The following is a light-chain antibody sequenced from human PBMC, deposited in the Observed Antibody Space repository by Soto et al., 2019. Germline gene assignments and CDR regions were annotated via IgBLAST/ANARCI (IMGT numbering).Light chain of an antibody. J-gene: IGLJ3*02. CDR1: NSDVGGYNF. Sequence: QSALTQPASVSGSPGQSITISCTGTNSDVGGYNFVSWYQKYSGKAPKLIIYEVSNRPSGVSNRFSGSKSGNTASLTISGLQAEDEADYYCSSYTSDNTLAFGGGTTLTVL. V-gene: IGLV2-14*01. CDR2: EVS. CDR3: SSYTSDNTLA.